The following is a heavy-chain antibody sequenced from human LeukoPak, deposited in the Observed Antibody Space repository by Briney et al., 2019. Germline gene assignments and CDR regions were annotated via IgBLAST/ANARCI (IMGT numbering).Heavy chain of an antibody. Sequence: GASVKVSCKASGGTFSSYAISWVRQAPGQGLEWMGGIIPIFGTANYAQKFQGRVTITRNTSISTAYMELSSLRSEDTAVYYCARGSYSSSWYAYWGQGTLVTVSS. CDR3: ARGSYSSSWYAY. V-gene: IGHV1-69*05. CDR2: IIPIFGTA. CDR1: GGTFSSYA. D-gene: IGHD6-13*01. J-gene: IGHJ4*02.